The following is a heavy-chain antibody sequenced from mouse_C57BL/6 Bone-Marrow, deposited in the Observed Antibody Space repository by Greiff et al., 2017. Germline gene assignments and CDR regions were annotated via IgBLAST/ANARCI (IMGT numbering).Heavy chain of an antibody. V-gene: IGHV5-17*01. D-gene: IGHD4-1*01. CDR2: ISSGSSTI. J-gene: IGHJ3*01. CDR1: GFTFSDYG. CDR3: ARGLTGTFAY. Sequence: EVNVVESGGGLVKPGGSLKLSCAASGFTFSDYGMHWVRQAPEKGLEWVAYISSGSSTIYYADTVKGRFTISRDNAKNTLFLQMTSLRSEDTAMYYCARGLTGTFAYWGQGTLVTVSA.